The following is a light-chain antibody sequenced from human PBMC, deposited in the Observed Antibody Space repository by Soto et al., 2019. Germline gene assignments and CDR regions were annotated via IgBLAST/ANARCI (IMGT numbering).Light chain of an antibody. CDR2: YVT. CDR3: SSHGGSNNPYV. J-gene: IGLJ1*01. V-gene: IGLV2-8*01. CDR1: SSDIGGYNF. Sequence: QSALTQPPSASGSPGQSVAISCTGTSSDIGGYNFVSWYQQHPGKAPKLMIYYVTKLPSGVPDRFSGSKSGNTATLIVSGLKAEDEADYYCSSHGGSNNPYVFGPGTKLTVL.